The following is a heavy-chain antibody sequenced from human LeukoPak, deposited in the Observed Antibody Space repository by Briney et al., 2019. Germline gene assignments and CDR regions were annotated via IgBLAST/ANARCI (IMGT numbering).Heavy chain of an antibody. CDR1: EFTFSSYS. CDR3: ARAGLIVGATPPDY. V-gene: IGHV3-48*02. Sequence: PGGSLRLSCAASEFTFSSYSMNWVRQAPGKGLEWVSYISSSSSTIYYADSVKGRFTISRDNAKNSLYLQMYSLRDEDTAVYYCARAGLIVGATPPDYWGQGTLVTVSS. D-gene: IGHD1-26*01. CDR2: ISSSSSTI. J-gene: IGHJ4*02.